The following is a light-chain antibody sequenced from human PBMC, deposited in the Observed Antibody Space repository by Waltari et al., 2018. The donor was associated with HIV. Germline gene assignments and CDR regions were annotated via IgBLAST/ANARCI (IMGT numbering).Light chain of an antibody. CDR3: ASWDDSLMGV. J-gene: IGLJ2*01. CDR1: SSNIGYNY. V-gene: IGLV1-47*01. Sequence: QSVLPQPPSASGTPGQRVTISCSGSSSNIGYNYVYWYQQLPGTAPKLLIYRNNQRPSGVPDRFSGFKSGTSASLAISGLRSEDEADYYCASWDDSLMGVFGGGTKVTVL. CDR2: RNN.